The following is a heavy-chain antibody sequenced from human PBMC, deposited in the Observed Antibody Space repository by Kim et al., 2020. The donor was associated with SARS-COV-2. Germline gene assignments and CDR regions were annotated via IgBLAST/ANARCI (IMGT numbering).Heavy chain of an antibody. CDR2: MNPNSGNT. J-gene: IGHJ4*02. Sequence: ASVKVSCKASGYTFTSYDINWVRQATGQGLEWMGWMNPNSGNTGYAQKFQGRVTMTRNTSISTAYMELSSLRSEDTAVYYCARASIAASRLKHYFDYWGQGTLVTVSS. CDR1: GYTFTSYD. CDR3: ARASIAASRLKHYFDY. D-gene: IGHD6-6*01. V-gene: IGHV1-8*01.